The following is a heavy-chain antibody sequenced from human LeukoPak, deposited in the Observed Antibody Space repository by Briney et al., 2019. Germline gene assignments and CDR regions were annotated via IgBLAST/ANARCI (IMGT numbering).Heavy chain of an antibody. D-gene: IGHD2-2*01. Sequence: SETLSLTCAVYGGSFSGYYWSWIRQPPGKGLEWIGEINHSGSTNYNPSLKSRVTISVDTSKNQFSLKLSSVTAADTAVYYCARVGCSSTSCYRSLDYWGRGTLVTVSS. J-gene: IGHJ4*02. CDR2: INHSGST. CDR1: GGSFSGYY. CDR3: ARVGCSSTSCYRSLDY. V-gene: IGHV4-34*01.